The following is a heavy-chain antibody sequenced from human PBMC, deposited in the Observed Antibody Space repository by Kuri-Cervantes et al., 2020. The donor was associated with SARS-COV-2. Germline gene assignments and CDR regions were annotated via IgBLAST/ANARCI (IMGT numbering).Heavy chain of an antibody. D-gene: IGHD5-18*01. CDR3: AKGDWGYSNGFGAFDI. V-gene: IGHV3-43*01. Sequence: GSLSLTCAISGFSFRNYTMQWVRQAPGKGLEWVSLINWDGTTTFYADSVKGRFSISRDNSKDSLYLQMDSLKIDDTALYYCAKGDWGYSNGFGAFDIWGQETVVTVSS. J-gene: IGHJ3*02. CDR2: INWDGTTT. CDR1: GFSFRNYT.